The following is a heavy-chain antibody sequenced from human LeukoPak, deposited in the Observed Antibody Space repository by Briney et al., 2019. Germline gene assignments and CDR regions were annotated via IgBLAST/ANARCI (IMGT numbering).Heavy chain of an antibody. CDR2: INHSGST. CDR1: GGSFSGYY. CDR3: ARGRRGSSSSWYGY. J-gene: IGHJ4*02. D-gene: IGHD6-13*01. V-gene: IGHV4-34*01. Sequence: PSETLSLTCAVYGGSFSGYYWSWIRQPPGKGLEWIGEINHSGSTNYNPSLKSRVTISVDTSKNQFSLKLSSVTAADTAVYYCARGRRGSSSSWYGYWGQGTLVTVSS.